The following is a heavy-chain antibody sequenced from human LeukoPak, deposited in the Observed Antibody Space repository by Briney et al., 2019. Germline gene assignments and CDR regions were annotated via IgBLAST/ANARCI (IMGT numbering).Heavy chain of an antibody. CDR1: GFTFSNAW. D-gene: IGHD3-3*01. Sequence: GGSLRLSCAASGFTFSNAWMSWVRQAPGKGLEWVGRIKSKTDGGTTDYAASVKGRFTISRDDSKNTLYLQMNSLKTEDTAVYYCTTDSGFFWSGSGRYWGQGTLVTVSS. CDR3: TTDSGFFWSGSGRY. J-gene: IGHJ4*02. V-gene: IGHV3-15*01. CDR2: IKSKTDGGTT.